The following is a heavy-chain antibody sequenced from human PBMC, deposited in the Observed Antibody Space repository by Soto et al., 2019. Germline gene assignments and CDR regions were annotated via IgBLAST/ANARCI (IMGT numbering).Heavy chain of an antibody. CDR3: AREIYDISTGSPGGWFDP. J-gene: IGHJ5*02. Sequence: SETLSLTCTVSGGSVSSGSYYWSWIRQPPGKGLEWIGYIYYSGSTNYNPSLKSRVTISVDTSKNQFSLKLSSVTAADTAVYYCAREIYDISTGSPGGWFDPWGQGTLVTVSS. V-gene: IGHV4-61*01. CDR1: GGSVSSGSYY. D-gene: IGHD3-9*01. CDR2: IYYSGST.